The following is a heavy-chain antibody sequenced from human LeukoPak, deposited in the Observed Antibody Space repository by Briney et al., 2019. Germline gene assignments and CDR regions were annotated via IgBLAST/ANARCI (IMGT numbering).Heavy chain of an antibody. Sequence: SETLSLTCTVSGGSISSDGNYWSWIRQHPGKGLEWIGYIYDSGSTYYSPSLKSRVIISEDTSKNQFSLKLSSVTAADTAVYYCARGVGATVRVFDYWGQGALVTVSS. D-gene: IGHD1-26*01. CDR2: IYDSGST. V-gene: IGHV4-31*03. CDR1: GGSISSDGNY. CDR3: ARGVGATVRVFDY. J-gene: IGHJ4*02.